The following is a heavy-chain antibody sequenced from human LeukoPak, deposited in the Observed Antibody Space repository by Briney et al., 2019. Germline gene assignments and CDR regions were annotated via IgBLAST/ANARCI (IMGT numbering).Heavy chain of an antibody. CDR3: AGGGQWLVNTLDY. V-gene: IGHV1-8*01. J-gene: IGHJ4*02. D-gene: IGHD6-19*01. Sequence: ASVKVSCKASGYTFTSYDINWVRQATGQGLEWMGWVNPNSGNTGYAQKFQGRVTMTRNTSISTAYMELSSLRSEDTAVYYCAGGGQWLVNTLDYWGQGTLVTVSS. CDR2: VNPNSGNT. CDR1: GYTFTSYD.